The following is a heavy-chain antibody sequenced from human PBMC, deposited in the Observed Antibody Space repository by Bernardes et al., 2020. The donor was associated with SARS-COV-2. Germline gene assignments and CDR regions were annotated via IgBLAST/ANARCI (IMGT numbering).Heavy chain of an antibody. V-gene: IGHV3-7*04. Sequence: GGSLRLSCVISGFTLSNYWKTWVRQAPGKGLEWVANIRRDGSAKNYVDSVRGRFTVSRDNANNLLYLQMNGLTYEDTALYFCVRDGGSSGYDLLDNWGQGTLVTVSS. D-gene: IGHD5-12*01. J-gene: IGHJ4*02. CDR1: GFTLSNYW. CDR3: VRDGGSSGYDLLDN. CDR2: IRRDGSAK.